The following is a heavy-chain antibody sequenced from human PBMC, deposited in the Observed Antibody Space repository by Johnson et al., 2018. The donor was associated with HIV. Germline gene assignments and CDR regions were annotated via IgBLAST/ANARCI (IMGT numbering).Heavy chain of an antibody. CDR3: ARACRDGYTCDAFDI. D-gene: IGHD5-24*01. V-gene: IGHV3-30*14. CDR2: ISYDGRNK. J-gene: IGHJ3*02. CDR1: GFTFSSYA. Sequence: QVQLVESGGGVVQPGRSLRLSCAASGFTFSSYAMHWVRQAPGKGLEWVAVISYDGRNKYYADSVKGRFTISRDNSKNTLYLQMNSLRAEDTAVYYCARACRDGYTCDAFDIWGQGTMVTVSS.